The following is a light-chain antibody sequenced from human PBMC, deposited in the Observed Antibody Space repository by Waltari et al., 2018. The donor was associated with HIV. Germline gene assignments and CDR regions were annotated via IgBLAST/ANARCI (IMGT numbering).Light chain of an antibody. J-gene: IGKJ2*01. CDR2: KVS. CDR3: MEGTYWPYI. CDR1: QSLVYTDGNTY. V-gene: IGKV2-30*01. Sequence: VGITQSPLSLPVTLGQPASISCRSSQSLVYTDGNTYLSWFQQRPGQSPRRLIYKVSNRDSGVPDRFSGSGSGTDFTLKISRVEAEDVGVYFCMEGTYWPYIFGQGTKLEI.